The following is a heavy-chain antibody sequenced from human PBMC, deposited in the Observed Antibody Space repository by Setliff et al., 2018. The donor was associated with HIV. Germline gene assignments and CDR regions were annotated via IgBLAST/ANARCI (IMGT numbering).Heavy chain of an antibody. CDR2: MSHSGST. J-gene: IGHJ6*03. D-gene: IGHD5-12*01. Sequence: NPSETLSLTCSVSGGSISSATYYWGWIRQPPGKGLEWIGSMSHSGSTSYNPSLSSRLTISVDTSKSHVSLRLSSVTAADTGVYYCARHRDPPGTRWIFYYYYMDLWGEGTTVTVSS. CDR3: ARHRDPPGTRWIFYYYYMDL. CDR1: GGSISSATYY. V-gene: IGHV4-39*01.